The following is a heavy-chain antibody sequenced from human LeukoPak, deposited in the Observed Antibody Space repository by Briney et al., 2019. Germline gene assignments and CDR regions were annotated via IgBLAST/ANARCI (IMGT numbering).Heavy chain of an antibody. Sequence: SETLSLTCTVSGGSISSYYWSWIRQPPGKGPEWIGYIYYSGSTNYNPSLKSRVTISVDTSKNQFSLKLSSVTAADTAVYYCARDLSHCSSTSCYDYWGQGTLVTVSS. J-gene: IGHJ4*02. V-gene: IGHV4-59*01. CDR1: GGSISSYY. D-gene: IGHD2-2*01. CDR2: IYYSGST. CDR3: ARDLSHCSSTSCYDY.